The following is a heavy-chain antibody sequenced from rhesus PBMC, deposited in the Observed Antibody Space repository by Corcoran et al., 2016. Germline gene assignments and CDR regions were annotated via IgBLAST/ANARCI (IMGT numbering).Heavy chain of an antibody. CDR2: IRRGGTT. CDR1: GGSVSGYW. Sequence: QVQLQQWGEGLVKPSETLSLTCGVYGGSVSGYWWGWSRQPPGQGLEWIGRIRRGGTTNYNPSLKSRVTISIDTSKNQFSLKLSSVTAADTAVYYCARISGTTTYWGQGVLVTVSS. CDR3: ARISGTTTY. J-gene: IGHJ4*01. D-gene: IGHD1-14*01. V-gene: IGHV4-160*01.